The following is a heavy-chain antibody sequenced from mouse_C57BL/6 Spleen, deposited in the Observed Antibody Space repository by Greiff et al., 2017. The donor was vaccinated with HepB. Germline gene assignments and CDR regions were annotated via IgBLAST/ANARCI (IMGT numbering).Heavy chain of an antibody. Sequence: VQLQQSGAELVRPGTSVKVSCKASGYAFTNYLIEWVKQRPGQGLEWIGVINPGSGGTNYNETFKGKATLTAAKSSSTAYMQLSSLTSEDSAVYFCARSLSGYAWFAYWGQGTLVTVSA. V-gene: IGHV1-54*01. CDR3: ARSLSGYAWFAY. CDR1: GYAFTNYL. J-gene: IGHJ3*01. D-gene: IGHD3-2*02. CDR2: INPGSGGT.